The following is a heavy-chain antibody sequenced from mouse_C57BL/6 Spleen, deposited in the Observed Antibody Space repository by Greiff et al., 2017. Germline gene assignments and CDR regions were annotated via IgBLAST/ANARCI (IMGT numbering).Heavy chain of an antibody. CDR1: GYTFTEYT. CDR2: FYPGSGSI. Sequence: QVQLQQSGAELVKPGASVKLSCTASGYTFTEYTIHWVKQRSGQGLEWIGWFYPGSGSIKYNEKFKDKATLTADKSSRTVYMELSRLTSGDSAVYFCAKHEGIYSYGSFAYWGQGTLVTVSA. D-gene: IGHD1-1*01. V-gene: IGHV1-62-2*01. CDR3: AKHEGIYSYGSFAY. J-gene: IGHJ3*01.